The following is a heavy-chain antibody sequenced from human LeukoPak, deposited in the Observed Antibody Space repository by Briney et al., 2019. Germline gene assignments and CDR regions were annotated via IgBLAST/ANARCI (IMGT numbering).Heavy chain of an antibody. Sequence: SETLSLTCTVSGYSISSGYYWGWIRQPPGKGLEWIGSIYHSGSTYYNPSLKSRVTISVDTSKNQFSLKLSSVTAADTVVYYCARGGRVGATFGHWGHGTLVTVSS. CDR3: ARGGRVGATFGH. V-gene: IGHV4-38-2*02. D-gene: IGHD1-26*01. CDR2: IYHSGST. J-gene: IGHJ4*01. CDR1: GYSISSGYY.